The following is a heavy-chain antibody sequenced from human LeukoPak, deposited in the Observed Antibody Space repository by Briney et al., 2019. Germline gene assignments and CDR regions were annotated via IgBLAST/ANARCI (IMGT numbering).Heavy chain of an antibody. CDR2: IYYSGST. CDR1: GGSISSSSYY. D-gene: IGHD4-17*01. Sequence: PSETLSLTCTVSGGSISSSSYYWSWIRQPPGKGLEWIGYIYYSGSTNYNPSLKSRVTISVDTSKNQFSLKLSSVTAADTAVYYCARARAVEIDYGDYVRFDYWGQGTLVTVSS. J-gene: IGHJ4*02. V-gene: IGHV4-61*01. CDR3: ARARAVEIDYGDYVRFDY.